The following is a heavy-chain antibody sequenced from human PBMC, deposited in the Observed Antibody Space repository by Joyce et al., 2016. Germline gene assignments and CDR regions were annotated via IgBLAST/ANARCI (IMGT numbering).Heavy chain of an antibody. CDR1: GGSMINQY. Sequence: QVQMQESGPGLVKPSETLSLTCSVSGGSMINQYWSWIRQPPGKGLEWIGYIYSKGITNPDPSLKSRVAMLVDTSKNQFSLSLSSVTVADTAVYYCARGGPSDAFDVWGQGTMIAVSS. CDR2: IYSKGIT. CDR3: ARGGPSDAFDV. J-gene: IGHJ3*01. V-gene: IGHV4-59*11.